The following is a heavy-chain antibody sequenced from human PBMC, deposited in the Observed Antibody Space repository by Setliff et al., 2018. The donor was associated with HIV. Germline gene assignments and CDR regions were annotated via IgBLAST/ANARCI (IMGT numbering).Heavy chain of an antibody. D-gene: IGHD6-19*01. CDR1: GGSFSGYY. Sequence: SETMSLTCAVYGGSFSGYYWTWIRQPPGKGREWIGEITHSGSTNYNPSLETRVTISVDTSKNQFSLKLSSVTAADTAVYYCAKGVAGLQYYYYYMDVWGKGTTVTVSS. CDR2: ITHSGST. V-gene: IGHV4-34*01. CDR3: AKGVAGLQYYYYYMDV. J-gene: IGHJ6*03.